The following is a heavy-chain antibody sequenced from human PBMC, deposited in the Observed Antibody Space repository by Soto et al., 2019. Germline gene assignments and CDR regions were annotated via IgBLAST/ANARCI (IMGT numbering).Heavy chain of an antibody. D-gene: IGHD6-19*01. J-gene: IGHJ6*02. CDR3: ARDQRVSGWDSKGGYYYYYGMDV. CDR1: GDSVGGGSDF. Sequence: SETLSLTCTVSGDSVGGGSDFWSWIRQPPGRGLEWIGYIYYSGSTNYNPSLKSRVTISVDTSKNQFSLKLSSVTAADTAVYYCARDQRVSGWDSKGGYYYYYGMDVWGQGTTVTVSS. V-gene: IGHV4-61*01. CDR2: IYYSGST.